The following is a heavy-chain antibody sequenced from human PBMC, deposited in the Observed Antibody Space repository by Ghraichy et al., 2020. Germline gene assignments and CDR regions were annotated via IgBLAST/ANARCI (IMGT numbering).Heavy chain of an antibody. Sequence: SETLSLTCTVSGGSVSSGSYYWSWIRQPPGKGLEWIGYIYYSGSTNYNPSLKSRVTLSVDTSKNQFSLKLSSVTAADTAVYYCASVDSSGWYGRYWGQGTLVTVSS. CDR3: ASVDSSGWYGRY. J-gene: IGHJ4*02. D-gene: IGHD6-19*01. CDR2: IYYSGST. V-gene: IGHV4-61*01. CDR1: GGSVSSGSYY.